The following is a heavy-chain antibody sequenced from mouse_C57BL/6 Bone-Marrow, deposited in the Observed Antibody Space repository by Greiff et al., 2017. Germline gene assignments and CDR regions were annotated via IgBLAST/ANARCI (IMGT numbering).Heavy chain of an antibody. Sequence: QVQLQQSGSELRSPGSSVKLSCKDFDSEVFPIAYMSWVRQKPGHGFEWIGGILPSIGRTIYGEKFEDKATLDADTLSNTAYLELNSLTSEDSAIYYCARTKGTVVTLYWYFDVWGTGTTVTVSS. CDR1: DSEVFPIAY. J-gene: IGHJ1*03. D-gene: IGHD1-1*01. V-gene: IGHV15-2*01. CDR2: ILPSIGRT. CDR3: ARTKGTVVTLYWYFDV.